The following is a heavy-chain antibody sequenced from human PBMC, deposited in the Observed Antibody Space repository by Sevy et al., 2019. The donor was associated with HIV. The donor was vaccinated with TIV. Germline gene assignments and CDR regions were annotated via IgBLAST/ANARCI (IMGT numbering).Heavy chain of an antibody. J-gene: IGHJ3*02. Sequence: GGSLRLSCAASGFTFSDYSMSWIRQAPGKGLEWLSYISSSGSTIYYADSVKGRFTISRDNAKHSLYLQMNSLRAEDTAVYYCARDFWSGSYSIDAFDIWGQGTKVTVSS. D-gene: IGHD3-3*01. V-gene: IGHV3-11*01. CDR3: ARDFWSGSYSIDAFDI. CDR2: ISSSGSTI. CDR1: GFTFSDYS.